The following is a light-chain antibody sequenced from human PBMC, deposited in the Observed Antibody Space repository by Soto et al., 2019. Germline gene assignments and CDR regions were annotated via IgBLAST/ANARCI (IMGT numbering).Light chain of an antibody. J-gene: IGLJ3*02. CDR3: SSYTSSSTPLWV. CDR1: SSDVGGYNY. Sequence: QSVLTQPASVSGSPGQSITISCTGTSSDVGGYNYVSWYQQHPGKAPKLMIYDVSNRPSGVSNRFSGSKSGNTASLTISGLRAEDEADYYCSSYTSSSTPLWVFGGGTKLTVL. V-gene: IGLV2-14*01. CDR2: DVS.